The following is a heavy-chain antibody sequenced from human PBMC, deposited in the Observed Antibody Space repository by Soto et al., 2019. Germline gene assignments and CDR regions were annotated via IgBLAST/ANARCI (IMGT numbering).Heavy chain of an antibody. V-gene: IGHV3-21*01. CDR2: VSASSTYI. CDR1: GFNFSTYS. D-gene: IGHD3-22*01. J-gene: IGHJ5*02. CDR3: ARHAYYYDSSGYFDP. Sequence: LRLSCAASGFNFSTYSMNWVRQAPGKGLEWVSSVSASSTYIHYADAVKGRFTISRDNAKNSLSLQMNSLRAEDTAVYYCARHAYYYDSSGYFDPWGQGTTVTVSS.